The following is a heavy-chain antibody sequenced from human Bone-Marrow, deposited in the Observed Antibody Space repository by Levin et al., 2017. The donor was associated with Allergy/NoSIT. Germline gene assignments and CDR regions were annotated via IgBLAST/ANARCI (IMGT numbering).Heavy chain of an antibody. CDR3: AKDVRGTLADYFDS. CDR2: ISTSGGST. Sequence: GGSLRLSCAASGFTFSNSAMTWVRQAPGKGLEWVSSISTSGGSTYYSDSVKGRFTISRDNSKNTLYLQMNSLRAEDTAEYYGAKDVRGTLADYFDSWGQGTLVTVSS. J-gene: IGHJ4*02. CDR1: GFTFSNSA. V-gene: IGHV3-23*01. D-gene: IGHD1-14*01.